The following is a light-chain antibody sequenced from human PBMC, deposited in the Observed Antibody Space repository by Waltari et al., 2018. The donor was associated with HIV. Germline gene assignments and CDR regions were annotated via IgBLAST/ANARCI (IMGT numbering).Light chain of an antibody. V-gene: IGKV3-20*01. CDR1: QSVRSDY. Sequence: EVVLTQSPGTLSLSPGERVTLSCRASQSVRSDYLAWYQQKPGQAPRLLIYGASNRATDIPQRFSGSGSGTDFTLTISRLEPEDFAVYYCQLFGDSHRTFGQGTKVEI. CDR2: GAS. CDR3: QLFGDSHRT. J-gene: IGKJ1*01.